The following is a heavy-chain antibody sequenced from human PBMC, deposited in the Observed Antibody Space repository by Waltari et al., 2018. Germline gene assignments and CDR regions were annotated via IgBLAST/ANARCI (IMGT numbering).Heavy chain of an antibody. Sequence: QVQLQQWGAGLLKPSETLSLTCAVYGGSFSGYYWSWIRQPPGKGLEWIGEINHSGSTNYNPSLKSRVTISVDTSKNQFSLKLSSVTAADTAVYYCVRQNPKKTGYSSAWGQGTLVTVSS. J-gene: IGHJ5*02. V-gene: IGHV4-34*01. CDR2: INHSGST. CDR1: GGSFSGYY. D-gene: IGHD6-19*01. CDR3: VRQNPKKTGYSSA.